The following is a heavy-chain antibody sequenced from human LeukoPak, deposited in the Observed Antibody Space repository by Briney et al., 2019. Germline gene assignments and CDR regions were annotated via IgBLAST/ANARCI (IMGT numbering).Heavy chain of an antibody. CDR1: GFTFSSYG. V-gene: IGHV3-30*02. CDR3: AKDENLMDYYYMDV. Sequence: GGSLRLSCAASGFTFSSYGMHWVRQAPGKGLEWVAFIRYDGSNKYYADSVKGRFSISRDNSKNTLYLQMNSLRAEDTAVYYCAKDENLMDYYYMDVWGKGTTVTISS. J-gene: IGHJ6*03. CDR2: IRYDGSNK.